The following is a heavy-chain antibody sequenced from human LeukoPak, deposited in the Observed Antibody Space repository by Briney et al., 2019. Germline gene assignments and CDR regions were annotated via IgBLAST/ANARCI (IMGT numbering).Heavy chain of an antibody. V-gene: IGHV1-69*05. CDR3: ARPGSGYCSGGSCYFPFDY. Sequence: GASVKVSCKASGGTFSSYANSWVRQAPGQGLEWMGGIIPIFGTANYAQKFQGRVTITTDESTSTAYMELSSLRSEDTAVYYCARPGSGYCSGGSCYFPFDYWGQGTLVTVSS. J-gene: IGHJ4*02. CDR1: GGTFSSYA. D-gene: IGHD2-15*01. CDR2: IIPIFGTA.